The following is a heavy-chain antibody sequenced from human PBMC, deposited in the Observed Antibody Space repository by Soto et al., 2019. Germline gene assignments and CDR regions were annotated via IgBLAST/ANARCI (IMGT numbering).Heavy chain of an antibody. D-gene: IGHD6-19*01. CDR2: ISSSSSYI. V-gene: IGHV3-21*01. CDR3: ARDPYSSGCFDI. J-gene: IGHJ3*02. CDR1: EFTFSSYS. Sequence: GGSMRLSCAASEFTFSSYSRNWVRQAPGKGLEWVSSISSSSSYIYYADSVKGRFTISRDNAKNSLYLQMNSLRAEDTAVYYCARDPYSSGCFDIWGQGTMVTVSS.